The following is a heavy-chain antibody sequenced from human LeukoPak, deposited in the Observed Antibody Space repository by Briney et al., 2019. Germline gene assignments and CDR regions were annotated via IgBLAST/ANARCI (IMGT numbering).Heavy chain of an antibody. CDR2: INPNSGGT. CDR3: ARLSSYQLLFDY. D-gene: IGHD2-2*01. Sequence: ASVKVSCKASGYTFTGYYMHWVRQAPGQGLEWMGWINPNSGGTNYAQKFQSRVTMTRDTSISTAYMELSRLRSDDTAVYYCARLSSYQLLFDYWGQGTLVTVSS. V-gene: IGHV1-2*02. CDR1: GYTFTGYY. J-gene: IGHJ4*02.